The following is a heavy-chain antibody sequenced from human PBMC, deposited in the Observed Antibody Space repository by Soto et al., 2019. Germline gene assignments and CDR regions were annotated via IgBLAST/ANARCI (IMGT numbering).Heavy chain of an antibody. CDR2: IIPIFATA. CDR3: ARVPDRHCSSTSCPGAY. CDR1: GGTFSNYA. J-gene: IGHJ4*02. Sequence: SVKVSCKTSGGTFSNYAISWVRQAPGQGLEWMGGIIPIFATANYAQKFQGRVTMTADKSTSTAYLELSSLRSEDTAVYYCARVPDRHCSSTSCPGAYWGQGTLVTVSS. D-gene: IGHD2-2*01. V-gene: IGHV1-69*06.